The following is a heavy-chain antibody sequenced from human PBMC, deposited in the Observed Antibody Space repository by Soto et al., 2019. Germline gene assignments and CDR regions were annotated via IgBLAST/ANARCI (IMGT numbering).Heavy chain of an antibody. Sequence: EVQLVESGGGLVQPGGSLRLSCAASGFTFSSYSMNWVRQAPGKGLEWVSYISSSSSTIYYADSVKGRFTISRDNAKNSLYLQMNSLRDEDTAVHYCARGPTIAAAVGSNGMDVWGQGTTVTVSS. CDR2: ISSSSSTI. CDR1: GFTFSSYS. CDR3: ARGPTIAAAVGSNGMDV. D-gene: IGHD6-13*01. J-gene: IGHJ6*02. V-gene: IGHV3-48*02.